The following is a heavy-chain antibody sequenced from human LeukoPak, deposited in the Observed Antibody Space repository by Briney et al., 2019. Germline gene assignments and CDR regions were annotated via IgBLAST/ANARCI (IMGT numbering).Heavy chain of an antibody. D-gene: IGHD2-15*01. Sequence: ASVKVSCKASGGTFSSYAISWVRQAPGQGLEWMGRIIPIFGIANYAQKFQGRVTITADKSTSTAYMELSSLRSEDTAVYYCARDVDIVVVVAASQKGLNWFDPWGQGTLVTVSS. CDR2: IIPIFGIA. J-gene: IGHJ5*02. CDR1: GGTFSSYA. CDR3: ARDVDIVVVVAASQKGLNWFDP. V-gene: IGHV1-69*04.